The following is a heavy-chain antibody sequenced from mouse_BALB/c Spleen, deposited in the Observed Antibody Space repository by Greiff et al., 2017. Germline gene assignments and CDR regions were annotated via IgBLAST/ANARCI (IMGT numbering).Heavy chain of an antibody. CDR3: ARLPYGRGYAMDY. V-gene: IGHV5-12-1*01. J-gene: IGHJ4*01. CDR1: GFAFSSYD. CDR2: ISSGGGST. Sequence: DVMPVESGGGLVKPGGSLKLSCAASGFAFSSYDMSWVRQTPEKRLEWVAYISSGGGSTYYPDTVKGRFTISRDNAKNTLYLQMSSLKSEDTAMYYCARLPYGRGYAMDYWGQGTSVTVSS. D-gene: IGHD2-1*01.